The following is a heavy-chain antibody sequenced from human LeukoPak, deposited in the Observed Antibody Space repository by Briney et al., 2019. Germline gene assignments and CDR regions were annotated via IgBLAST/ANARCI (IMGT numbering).Heavy chain of an antibody. CDR2: ISASGGST. V-gene: IGHV3-23*01. CDR1: GFTFSSSA. Sequence: GGSLRLSCAASGFTFSSSAMSWVRQVPGKGLEWVSGISASGGSTSYADSVRGRFTISRDNSKNTLYLQMNSLRAEDTAVYYCGKNRYSGSLSPFDIWGQGTMVTVSS. J-gene: IGHJ3*02. CDR3: GKNRYSGSLSPFDI. D-gene: IGHD1-26*01.